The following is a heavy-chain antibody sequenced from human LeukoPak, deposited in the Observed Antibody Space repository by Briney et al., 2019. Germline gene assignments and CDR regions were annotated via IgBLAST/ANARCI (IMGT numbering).Heavy chain of an antibody. J-gene: IGHJ6*03. CDR3: AREIPLLWFGELLSLGYYYMDV. CDR2: IYTSGST. D-gene: IGHD3-10*01. Sequence: SETLSLTCTVSGGPISSYYWSWIRQPAGKGLEWIGRIYTSGSTNYNPSLKSRVTMSVDTSKNQFSLKLSSVTAADTAVYYCAREIPLLWFGELLSLGYYYMDVWGKGTTVTISS. CDR1: GGPISSYY. V-gene: IGHV4-4*07.